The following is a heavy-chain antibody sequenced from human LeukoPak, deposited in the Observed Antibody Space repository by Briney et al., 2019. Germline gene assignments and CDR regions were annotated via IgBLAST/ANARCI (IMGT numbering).Heavy chain of an antibody. Sequence: SETLSLTCTVSGDSISSGDYYWSWIRQPAGKGLEWIGYIYYSGSTNYNPSLKSRVTISVDTSKNQFSLKLSSVTAADTAVYYCARGPSWFGEFLKWSFVRWGQGTLVTVSS. CDR1: GDSISSGDYY. CDR3: ARGPSWFGEFLKWSFVR. J-gene: IGHJ4*02. D-gene: IGHD3-10*01. V-gene: IGHV4-61*10. CDR2: IYYSGST.